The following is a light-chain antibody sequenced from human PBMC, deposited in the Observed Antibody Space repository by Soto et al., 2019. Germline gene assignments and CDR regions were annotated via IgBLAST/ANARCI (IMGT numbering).Light chain of an antibody. J-gene: IGKJ5*01. CDR1: QSISRN. CDR3: QQSYTTASIN. CDR2: AAS. Sequence: DIQMTQSPSSLSASVGDRVTITCRASQSISRNLNWYQHKPGKAPKLLIYAASSLQNGVPSRCSGGRAETDITLSISSLQPEDFGTYYCQQSYTTASINFGQGTRLEMK. V-gene: IGKV1-39*01.